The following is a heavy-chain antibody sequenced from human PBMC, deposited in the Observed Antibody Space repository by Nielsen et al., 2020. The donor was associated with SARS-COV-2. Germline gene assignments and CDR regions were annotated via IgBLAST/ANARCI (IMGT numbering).Heavy chain of an antibody. Sequence: ASVKVSCKASGYTFTSYGISWVRQAPGQGLEWMGWISAYNGNTNYAQKLQGRVTMTTDTSTSTAYMELRSLRSDDTAVYYCATSSATVTTGWFDPWGQGTLVTVSS. J-gene: IGHJ5*02. CDR1: GYTFTSYG. CDR2: ISAYNGNT. CDR3: ATSSATVTTGWFDP. V-gene: IGHV1-18*04. D-gene: IGHD4-17*01.